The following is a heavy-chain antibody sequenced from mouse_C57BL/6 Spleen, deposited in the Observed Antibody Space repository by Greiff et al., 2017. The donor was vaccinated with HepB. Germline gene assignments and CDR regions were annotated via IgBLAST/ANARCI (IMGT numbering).Heavy chain of an antibody. CDR3: ARRDDYDDV. V-gene: IGHV1-82*01. Sequence: QVQLQQSGPELVKPGASVKISCKASGYAFSSSWMNWVKQRPGKGLEWIGRIYPGDGDTNYNGKFKGKATLTADKSSSTAYMQLSSLTSEDSAVYFCARRDDYDDVWGTGTTVTVSS. J-gene: IGHJ1*03. CDR2: IYPGDGDT. CDR1: GYAFSSSW. D-gene: IGHD2-4*01.